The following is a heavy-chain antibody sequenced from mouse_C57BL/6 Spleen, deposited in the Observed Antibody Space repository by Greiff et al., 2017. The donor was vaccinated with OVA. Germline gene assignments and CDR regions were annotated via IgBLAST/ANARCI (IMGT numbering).Heavy chain of an antibody. CDR3: ARYSKDYWYVDV. Sequence: QVQLQQPGAELVKPGASVKLSCKASGYTFTSYWMQWVKQRPGQGLEWIGEIDPSDSYTNYNQKFKGKATLTVDTSSSTAYMQLSSLTSEDSAVYDCARYSKDYWYVDVWGTGTTVTVSS. J-gene: IGHJ1*03. CDR1: GYTFTSYW. V-gene: IGHV1-50*01. D-gene: IGHD2-5*01. CDR2: IDPSDSYT.